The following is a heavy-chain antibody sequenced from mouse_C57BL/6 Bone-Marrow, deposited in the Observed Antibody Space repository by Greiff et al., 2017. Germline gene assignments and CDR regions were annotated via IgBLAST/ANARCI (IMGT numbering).Heavy chain of an antibody. CDR1: GFTFSSYA. V-gene: IGHV5-4*01. J-gene: IGHJ2*01. CDR2: ISDGGSYT. Sequence: DVKLVESGGGLVKPGGSLKLSCAASGFTFSSYAMSWVRQTPEKRLEWVATISDGGSYTYYPDNVKGRFTISRDNAKNNLYLQMSHLKSEDTAMYYCARDAYGTPDCFDYWGQGTTLTVSA. D-gene: IGHD1-1*01. CDR3: ARDAYGTPDCFDY.